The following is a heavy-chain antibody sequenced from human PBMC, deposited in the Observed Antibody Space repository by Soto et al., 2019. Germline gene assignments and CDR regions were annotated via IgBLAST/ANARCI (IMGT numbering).Heavy chain of an antibody. J-gene: IGHJ6*02. D-gene: IGHD2-8*01. V-gene: IGHV1-2*04. CDR1: GYSFTDYH. CDR2: INPKSGGT. CDR3: ARGDSTDCSNGVCSFFYNHDMDV. Sequence: SVKFSCKASGYSFTDYHIHWVRQAPVQGLEWLGRINPKSGGTSTAQKFQGWVTMTTDTSISTASMELTRLTSDDTAIYYCARGDSTDCSNGVCSFFYNHDMDVWGQGTTVTVSS.